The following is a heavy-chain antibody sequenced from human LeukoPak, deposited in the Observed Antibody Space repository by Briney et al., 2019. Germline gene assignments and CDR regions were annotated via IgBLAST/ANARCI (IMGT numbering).Heavy chain of an antibody. D-gene: IGHD5-18*01. V-gene: IGHV1-69*13. Sequence: GASVKVSCKASGGTFISYAISWVRQAPGQGLEWMGGIIPIFGTANYAQKFQGRVTITADESTSTAYMELSSLRSEDTAVYYCARDRTAMVTGQSKREKFDYWGQGTLVTVSS. CDR2: IIPIFGTA. CDR1: GGTFISYA. J-gene: IGHJ4*02. CDR3: ARDRTAMVTGQSKREKFDY.